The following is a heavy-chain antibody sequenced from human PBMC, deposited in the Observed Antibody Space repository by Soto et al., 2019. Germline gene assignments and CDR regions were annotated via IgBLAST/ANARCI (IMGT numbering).Heavy chain of an antibody. CDR3: ARVRREYDNSGPVDY. D-gene: IGHD3-22*01. V-gene: IGHV4-30-2*01. J-gene: IGHJ4*02. CDR1: GGSISSGDYS. Sequence: PSETLSLTCAVSGGSISSGDYSWNWFRQPPGKGLEWIGYIYYGGSTYYNPSLQSRVTMSVDRSRNQFSLKLNSVTAADTAVYYCARVRREYDNSGPVDYWGQGTLVTVSS. CDR2: IYYGGST.